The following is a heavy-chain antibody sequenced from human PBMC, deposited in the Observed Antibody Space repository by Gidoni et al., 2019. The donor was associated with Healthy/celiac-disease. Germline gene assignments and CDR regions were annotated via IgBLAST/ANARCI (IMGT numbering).Heavy chain of an antibody. CDR2: ISYDGSNK. J-gene: IGHJ5*02. CDR3: ARTKGYSSGWYDGWFDP. Sequence: QVQLVESGGGVVKPGRSLRLSCAASGFTFSSYAMHWVRQAPGKGLEWVAVISYDGSNKYYADSVKGRFTISRDNSKNTLYLQMNSLRAEDTAVYYCARTKGYSSGWYDGWFDPWGQGTLVTVSS. CDR1: GFTFSSYA. D-gene: IGHD6-19*01. V-gene: IGHV3-30-3*01.